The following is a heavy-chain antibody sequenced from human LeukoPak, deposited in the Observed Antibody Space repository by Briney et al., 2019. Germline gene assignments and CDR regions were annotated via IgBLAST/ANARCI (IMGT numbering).Heavy chain of an antibody. CDR1: GYTFTSYE. CDR2: MNPNSGNT. V-gene: IGHV1-8*03. D-gene: IGHD3-10*01. Sequence: GASVKVSCKACGYTFTSYEINWVRQATGQGLEWMGWMNPNSGNTGYAQKCQGRVTITRTTSISTAYMELSSLRSEDTAVYYCARGHYGSAGKFDYWGQGTLVTVSS. CDR3: ARGHYGSAGKFDY. J-gene: IGHJ4*02.